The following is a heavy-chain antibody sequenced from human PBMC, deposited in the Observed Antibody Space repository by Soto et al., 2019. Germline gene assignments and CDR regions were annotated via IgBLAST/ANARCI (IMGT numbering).Heavy chain of an antibody. Sequence: QVQLVQSGAEVKKPGSSVKVSCKASGGTFSSYAISWVRQAPGQGLEWMGGIIPIFGTANYAQKFQGRVTITADKSTSTAYMELSSLRSDDTAVYYCARGAVQRLSTGGAYFDYWGQGTLVTVSS. J-gene: IGHJ4*02. CDR3: ARGAVQRLSTGGAYFDY. CDR2: IIPIFGTA. D-gene: IGHD2-8*02. CDR1: GGTFSSYA. V-gene: IGHV1-69*06.